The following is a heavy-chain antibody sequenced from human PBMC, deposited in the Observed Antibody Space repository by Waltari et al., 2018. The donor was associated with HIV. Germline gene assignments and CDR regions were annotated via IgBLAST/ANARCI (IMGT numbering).Heavy chain of an antibody. D-gene: IGHD6-19*01. CDR3: AREGPGIAVPLGTFDI. CDR1: GFTFSSYG. J-gene: IGHJ3*02. Sequence: QVQVEESGGGVVQPGRSLRLSCAASGFTFSSYGMPWVGQAPGKGREWVAVIGYDGSNKYYADSVKGRFTISRDNSNNTLYLQMNSLRGEDTAVYYCAREGPGIAVPLGTFDIWGQGTMVTVSS. V-gene: IGHV3-33*01. CDR2: IGYDGSNK.